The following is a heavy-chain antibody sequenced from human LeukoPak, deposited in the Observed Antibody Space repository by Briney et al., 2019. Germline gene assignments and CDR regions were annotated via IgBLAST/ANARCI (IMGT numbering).Heavy chain of an antibody. CDR3: APFPVDDYHPENAFDI. J-gene: IGHJ3*02. D-gene: IGHD4-11*01. CDR2: IYHSGST. V-gene: IGHV4-38-2*02. Sequence: SETLSLTCTVSGYSISSGYYWGWIRQPPGKGLEWIGSIYHSGSTYYNPSLKSRVTISVDTSKNQFSLKLSSVTAADTAVYYCAPFPVDDYHPENAFDIWGQGTMVTVSS. CDR1: GYSISSGYY.